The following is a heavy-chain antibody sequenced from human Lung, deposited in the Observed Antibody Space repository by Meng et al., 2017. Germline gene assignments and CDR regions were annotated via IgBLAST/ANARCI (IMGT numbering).Heavy chain of an antibody. D-gene: IGHD4-11*01. Sequence: SETLSLTCVVSGGSFSDYYWSWIRQPPGKGLEWIWEINHGGSTNYNPSLESRATISVDTSQNNLSLKLSSVTAADSAVYYCARGPTTMAHDFDYWGQGTLVTVSS. J-gene: IGHJ4*02. CDR1: GGSFSDYY. CDR2: INHGGST. CDR3: ARGPTTMAHDFDY. V-gene: IGHV4-34*01.